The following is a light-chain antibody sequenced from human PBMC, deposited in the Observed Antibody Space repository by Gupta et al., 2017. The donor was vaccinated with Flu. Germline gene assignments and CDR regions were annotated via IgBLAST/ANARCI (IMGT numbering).Light chain of an antibody. CDR3: QVWDSISDHQV. J-gene: IGLJ2*01. CDR1: NIGSKT. CDR2: GDS. Sequence: YVLTQPPSASVAPGKTARITCGGNNIGSKTVHWYQHKPGQAPVLVVYGDSDRPSGIPERLSGSNSGDTATLTISRVEAGDEADYYCQVWDSISDHQVFGVGTKLTVL. V-gene: IGLV3-21*03.